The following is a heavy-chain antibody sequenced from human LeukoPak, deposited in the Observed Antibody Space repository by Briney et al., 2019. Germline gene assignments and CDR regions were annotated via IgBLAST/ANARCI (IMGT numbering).Heavy chain of an antibody. V-gene: IGHV3-23*01. J-gene: IGHJ4*02. CDR3: AKTGPESAIFGVVIYFDY. D-gene: IGHD3-3*01. Sequence: GGSLRLSCAASGFTFSSYAMSWVRQAPGKGLEWVPAISGSGGSTYYADSVKGRFTISRDNSKNTLYLQMNSLRAEDTAVYYCAKTGPESAIFGVVIYFDYWGQGTLVTVSS. CDR1: GFTFSSYA. CDR2: ISGSGGST.